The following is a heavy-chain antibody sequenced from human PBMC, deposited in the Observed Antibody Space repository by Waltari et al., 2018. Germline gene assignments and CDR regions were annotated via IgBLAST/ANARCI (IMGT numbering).Heavy chain of an antibody. CDR1: GGSISSGDYY. V-gene: IGHV4-30-4*08. D-gene: IGHD3-3*01. CDR3: ARGRSGYYFYFDY. Sequence: QVQLQESGPGLVKPSQTLSLTCTVSGGSISSGDYYWSWIRQPPGKGLEWIGYIYYSGSTYYNPSLKSRVTISVATSKTQFSLKLGLVTAADTALYYCARGRSGYYFYFDYWGQGTLVTVSS. CDR2: IYYSGST. J-gene: IGHJ4*02.